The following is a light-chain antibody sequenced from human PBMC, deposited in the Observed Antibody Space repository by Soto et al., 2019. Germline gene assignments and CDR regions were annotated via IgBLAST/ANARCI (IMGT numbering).Light chain of an antibody. CDR2: GGS. Sequence: EIELTQSPATLYLSPGERATLSCRASQSVSSHLAWFQQKPGQAPRLLMYGGSTRDTAMPARFSGSGSGTAFTLIISSLQSEDFAVYYCQQYNNCLRTFGQGTKV. V-gene: IGKV3-15*01. CDR1: QSVSSH. J-gene: IGKJ1*01. CDR3: QQYNNCLRT.